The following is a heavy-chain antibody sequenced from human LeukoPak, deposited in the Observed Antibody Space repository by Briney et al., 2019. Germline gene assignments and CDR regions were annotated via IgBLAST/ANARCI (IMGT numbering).Heavy chain of an antibody. V-gene: IGHV4-59*01. CDR1: GGSISTYY. CDR2: IYYTGST. CDR3: ARDRGDGYDYFWDY. D-gene: IGHD5-12*01. J-gene: IGHJ4*02. Sequence: SETLSLTCTVSGGSISTYYWSWIRQPPGKGLEWIGYIYYTGSTNYNPSLKSRVTISIDTSKNQFSLKLSSVTAADTAVYYCARDRGDGYDYFWDYWGQGTLVTVSS.